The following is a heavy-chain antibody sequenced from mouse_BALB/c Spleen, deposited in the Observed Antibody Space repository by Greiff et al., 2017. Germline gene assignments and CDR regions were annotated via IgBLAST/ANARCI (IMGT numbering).Heavy chain of an antibody. V-gene: IGHV1-87*01. CDR2: IYPGDGDT. Sequence: QVQLQQSGAELARPGASVKLSCKASGYTFTSYWMQWVKQRPGQGLEWIGAIYPGDGDTRYTQKFKGKATLTADKSSSTAYMQLSSLASEDSAVYYCARVSRGTSYAMDYWGQGTSVTVSS. CDR1: GYTFTSYW. D-gene: IGHD2-14*01. J-gene: IGHJ4*01. CDR3: ARVSRGTSYAMDY.